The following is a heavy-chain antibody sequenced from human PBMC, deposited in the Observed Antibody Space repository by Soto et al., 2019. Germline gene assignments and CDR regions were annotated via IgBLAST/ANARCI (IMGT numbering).Heavy chain of an antibody. CDR3: AEGPPPDYAMDV. Sequence: SVKVSCKASGGTFSGNAFSWVRQAPGQGLEWVGGIIPMFGTANYAQKFQDRVTFTADKSTNIVYMEVSSLRSEDTAVYYCAEGPPPDYAMDVWGQGTAVTVS. CDR1: GGTFSGNA. CDR2: IIPMFGTA. J-gene: IGHJ6*02. V-gene: IGHV1-69*06.